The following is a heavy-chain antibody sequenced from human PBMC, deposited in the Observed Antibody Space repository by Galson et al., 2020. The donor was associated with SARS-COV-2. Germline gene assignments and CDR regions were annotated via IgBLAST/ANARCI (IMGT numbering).Heavy chain of an antibody. CDR1: GFTFSSYA. D-gene: IGHD5-12*01. V-gene: IGHV3-23*01. Sequence: GESLKISCAASGFTFSSYAMSWVRQAPGKGLEWVSAISGSGGSTYYADSVKGRFTISRDNSKNTLYLQMNSLRAEDTAVYYCAKNGDEGGYDLLTYYYYGMDVWGQGTTVTVSS. CDR2: ISGSGGST. CDR3: AKNGDEGGYDLLTYYYYGMDV. J-gene: IGHJ6*02.